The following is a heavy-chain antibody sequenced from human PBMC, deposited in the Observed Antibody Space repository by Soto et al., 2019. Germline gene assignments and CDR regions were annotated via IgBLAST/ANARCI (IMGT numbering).Heavy chain of an antibody. CDR1: GFTFSDSD. D-gene: IGHD5-12*01. CDR3: SKLQVQSGPGNYLFGLDV. V-gene: IGHV3-73*02. J-gene: IGHJ6*02. CDR2: IRRKAYSYAT. Sequence: EVHLVESGGGLVQPGGSLKLSCAASGFTFSDSDIHWVRQASGKGLEWVGRIRRKAYSYATAYAVSVEDRFTVSRDDSKNTAYLQMNSLKAEDTAVYYCSKLQVQSGPGNYLFGLDVWGQGTTVTVSS.